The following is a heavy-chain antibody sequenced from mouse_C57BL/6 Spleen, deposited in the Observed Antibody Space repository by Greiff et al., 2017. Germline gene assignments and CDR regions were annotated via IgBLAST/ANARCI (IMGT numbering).Heavy chain of an antibody. CDR3: ARNHDYGRNYFDY. CDR2: IWSGGST. J-gene: IGHJ2*01. V-gene: IGHV2-2*01. D-gene: IGHD2-4*01. Sequence: QVQLQQSGPGLVQPSQSLSITCTVSGFSLTSYGVHWVRQSPGKGLEWLGVIWSGGSTDYNAAFIYRLSISKDNSKSQVFFKMNSLQADDTAIYYCARNHDYGRNYFDYWGQGTTLTVSS. CDR1: GFSLTSYG.